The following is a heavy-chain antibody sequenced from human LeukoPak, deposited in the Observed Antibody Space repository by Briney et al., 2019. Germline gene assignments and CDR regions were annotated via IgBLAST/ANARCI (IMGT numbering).Heavy chain of an antibody. CDR2: IYYSGST. D-gene: IGHD6-19*01. V-gene: IGHV4-59*01. CDR3: ARVFGYSSGWYRGNAFDI. J-gene: IGHJ3*02. Sequence: SETLSLTYTVSGGSISSYYWSWIRQPPGKGLEWIGYIYYSGSTNYNPSLKSRVTISVDTSKNQFSLKLSSVTAADTAVYYCARVFGYSSGWYRGNAFDIWGQGTMVTVSS. CDR1: GGSISSYY.